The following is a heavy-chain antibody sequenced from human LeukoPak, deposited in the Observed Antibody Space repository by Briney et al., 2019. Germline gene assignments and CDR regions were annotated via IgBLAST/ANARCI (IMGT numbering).Heavy chain of an antibody. CDR3: ARXSAGGXXX. Sequence: AXIKQDXSEQXYADXVXGRFTISRDNAKNSLYLQMNSLXAEDTAIYYXARXSAGGXXXXGQGTLVTVSS. J-gene: IGHJ4*02. V-gene: IGHV3-7*01. D-gene: IGHD6-19*01. CDR2: IKQDXSEQ.